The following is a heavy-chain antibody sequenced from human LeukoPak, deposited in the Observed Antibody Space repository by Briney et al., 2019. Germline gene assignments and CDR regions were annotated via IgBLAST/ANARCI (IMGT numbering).Heavy chain of an antibody. D-gene: IGHD2-2*01. Sequence: GASVKVSCKASGYTFTGYYMHWVRQAPGQGLEWMGWINPNSGGTNYAQKFQGWVTMTRDTSISTAYMELSRLRSDDTAVYYCARVGPAAQVWDPTDYYYYGMDVWGQGTTVTVSS. J-gene: IGHJ6*02. CDR2: INPNSGGT. V-gene: IGHV1-2*04. CDR1: GYTFTGYY. CDR3: ARVGPAAQVWDPTDYYYYGMDV.